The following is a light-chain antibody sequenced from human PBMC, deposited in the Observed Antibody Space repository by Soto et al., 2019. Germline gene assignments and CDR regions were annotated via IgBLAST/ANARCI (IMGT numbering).Light chain of an antibody. J-gene: IGLJ1*01. CDR1: SSNIRAGYD. V-gene: IGLV1-40*01. Sequence: QSVLTQPPSVSGAPGQRVTISCTGSSSNIRAGYDVHWYQQLPGTAPKLLIYGNSNRPSGVPDRFSGSKSGTSASLAITGLQAEDEADYYCTSHAGSNNYVFGTGTKVNVL. CDR3: TSHAGSNNYV. CDR2: GNS.